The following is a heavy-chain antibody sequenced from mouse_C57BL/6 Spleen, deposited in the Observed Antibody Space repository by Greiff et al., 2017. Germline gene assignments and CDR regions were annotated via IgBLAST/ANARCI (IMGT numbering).Heavy chain of an antibody. CDR3: AIGEYDYDVGDDY. Sequence: QVQLKQPGAELVKPGASVKVSCKASGYTFTSYWMHWVKQRPGQGLEWIGRIHPSDSDTNYNQKFKGKATLTVDKSSSTAYMQLSSLTSEDSAVYYCAIGEYDYDVGDDYWGQGTTLTVSS. D-gene: IGHD2-4*01. CDR2: IHPSDSDT. V-gene: IGHV1-74*01. CDR1: GYTFTSYW. J-gene: IGHJ2*01.